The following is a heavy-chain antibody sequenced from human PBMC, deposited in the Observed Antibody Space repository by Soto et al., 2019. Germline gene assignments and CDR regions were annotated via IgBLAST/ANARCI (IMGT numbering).Heavy chain of an antibody. CDR3: AQGPPTVTTRWFDH. CDR1: GFTFSSYA. CDR2: ISGSGGST. V-gene: IGHV3-23*01. J-gene: IGHJ5*02. D-gene: IGHD4-17*01. Sequence: PGGSLRLSCAASGFTFSSYAISWVRQAPGKGLEWVSVISGSGGSTYYADSVKGRVTVSSDNSKDTLYLQMNSLRAKDTAVYYCAQGPPTVTTRWFDHWRQGALVSVSS.